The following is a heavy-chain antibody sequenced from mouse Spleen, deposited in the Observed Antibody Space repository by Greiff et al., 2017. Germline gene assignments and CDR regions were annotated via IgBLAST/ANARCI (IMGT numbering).Heavy chain of an antibody. CDR1: GFTFTDYY. D-gene: IGHD1-1*01. CDR2: IRNKANGYTT. V-gene: IGHV7-3*01. J-gene: IGHJ4*01. Sequence: EVKLMESGGGLVQPGGSLSLSCAASGFTFTDYYMSWVRQPPGKALEWLGFIRNKANGYTTEYSASVKGRFTISRDNSQSILYLQMNALRAEDSATYYCARDYYDGSYDAMDYWGQGTSVTVSS. CDR3: ARDYYDGSYDAMDY.